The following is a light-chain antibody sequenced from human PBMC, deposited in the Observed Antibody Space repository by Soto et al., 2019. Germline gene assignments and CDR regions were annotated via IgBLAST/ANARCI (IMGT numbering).Light chain of an antibody. V-gene: IGLV2-11*01. CDR1: SSDVGGYNY. Sequence: QSARTQPRSGSGAPGQAVTISCTGTSSDVGGYNYVSWYQQHPGKAPKLMIYDVSQRPSGLPDRFSGSKSGKTASLTISGLQHEDEADYYCCSYAGSHFLFGGGTKVTVL. CDR2: DVS. J-gene: IGLJ2*01. CDR3: CSYAGSHFL.